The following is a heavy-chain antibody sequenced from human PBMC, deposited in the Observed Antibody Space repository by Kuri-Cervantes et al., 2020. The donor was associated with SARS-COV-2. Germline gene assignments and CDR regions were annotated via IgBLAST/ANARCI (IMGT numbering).Heavy chain of an antibody. CDR3: ARSRKNAYDFWTGVSDSDYFYGLDV. CDR1: EFTFSNYA. J-gene: IGHJ6*02. Sequence: LSLTCAASEFTFSNYAMNWVRQAPGKGLEWLSSINSAGTTIYYADPLKGRLTVSRDNGKNSLYLQMNSLRVQDSAIYFCARSRKNAYDFWTGVSDSDYFYGLDVWGQGTTVTVSS. CDR2: INSAGTTI. V-gene: IGHV3-48*03. D-gene: IGHD3-3*01.